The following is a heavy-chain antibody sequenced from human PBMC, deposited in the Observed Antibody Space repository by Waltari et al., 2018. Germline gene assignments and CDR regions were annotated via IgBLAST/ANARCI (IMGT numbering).Heavy chain of an antibody. Sequence: QVQLQQWGAGLLKPSETLSLTCAVYGGSFSGYYCSWIRQPPGKGLEWIGEINHSGSTNYNPSLKSRVTISVDTSKNQFSLKLSSVTAADTAVYYCARGRIVGATRFDYWGQGTLVTVSS. CDR3: ARGRIVGATRFDY. CDR2: INHSGST. D-gene: IGHD1-26*01. V-gene: IGHV4-34*01. CDR1: GGSFSGYY. J-gene: IGHJ4*02.